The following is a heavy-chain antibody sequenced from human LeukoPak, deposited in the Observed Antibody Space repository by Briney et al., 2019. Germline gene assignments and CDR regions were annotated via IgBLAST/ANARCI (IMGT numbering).Heavy chain of an antibody. CDR3: ARGYQRPDY. V-gene: IGHV3-21*01. CDR1: GFTFSTYT. Sequence: GGSLRLSSAASGFTFSTYTMNRVRQAPGKGLEWVSSISSSSNNINYADSVKGRFTISRDNAMNSVHLQMNSLRVEDTAVYYCARGYQRPDYWGQGTLITVSS. CDR2: ISSSSNNI. J-gene: IGHJ4*02. D-gene: IGHD2-2*01.